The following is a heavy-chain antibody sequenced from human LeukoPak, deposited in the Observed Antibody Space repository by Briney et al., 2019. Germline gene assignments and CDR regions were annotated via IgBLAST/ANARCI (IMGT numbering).Heavy chain of an antibody. CDR1: GYTFTSYG. Sequence: ASVNVSCKASGYTFTSYGISWVRQAPGQGLEWMGWISAYNGNTNYAQKLQGRVTMTTDTSTSTAYMELRSLRSDDTAVYYCARDPGYCSSTSCPRFDYWGQGTLVTVSS. J-gene: IGHJ4*02. CDR2: ISAYNGNT. CDR3: ARDPGYCSSTSCPRFDY. V-gene: IGHV1-18*01. D-gene: IGHD2-2*01.